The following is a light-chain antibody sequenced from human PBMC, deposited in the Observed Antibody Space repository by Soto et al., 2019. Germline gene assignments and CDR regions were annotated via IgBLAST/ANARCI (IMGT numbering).Light chain of an antibody. Sequence: IVLTQSPGTLSLSPGERATRSCRASQSVSSSYLAWYQQKPGQAPRLLIYGASSRATGIPDRFSGSGSGTDFTLTISRLEPEDFAVYYCQQYGSSPLTFGGGTKVDIK. CDR2: GAS. V-gene: IGKV3-20*01. CDR3: QQYGSSPLT. CDR1: QSVSSSY. J-gene: IGKJ4*01.